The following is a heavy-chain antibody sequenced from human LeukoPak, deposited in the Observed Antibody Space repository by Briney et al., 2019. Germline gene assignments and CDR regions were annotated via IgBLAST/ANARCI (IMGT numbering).Heavy chain of an antibody. CDR1: GFTFSDYW. D-gene: IGHD2-15*01. CDR2: ISSSSSYI. J-gene: IGHJ6*03. CDR3: ARVYCSGGSCYFYYYYMDV. V-gene: IGHV3-21*01. Sequence: PGGSLRLSCVASGFTFSDYWMTWVRQAPGKGLEWVSSISSSSSYIYYADSVKGRFTISRDNAKNSLYLQMNSLRAEDTAVYYCARVYCSGGSCYFYYYYMDVWGKGTTVTVSS.